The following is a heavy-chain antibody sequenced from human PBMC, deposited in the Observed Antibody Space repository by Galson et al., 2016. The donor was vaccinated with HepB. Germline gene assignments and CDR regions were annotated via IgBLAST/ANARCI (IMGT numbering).Heavy chain of an antibody. CDR1: GGSISDNSW. V-gene: IGHV4-4*02. CDR3: TRETLGNVATMAFDY. D-gene: IGHD4/OR15-4a*01. Sequence: SETLSLTCAVSGGSISDNSWWAWVRQSPGKELEWIGEVYQTGTAHYNPSFTSRATISIDKSKNQISLRLGSVTAADTAVYYCTRETLGNVATMAFDYWGQGTLVSVSS. J-gene: IGHJ4*02. CDR2: VYQTGTA.